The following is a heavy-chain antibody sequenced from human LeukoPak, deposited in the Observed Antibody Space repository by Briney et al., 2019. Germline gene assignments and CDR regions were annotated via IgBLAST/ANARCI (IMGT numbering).Heavy chain of an antibody. CDR3: ARLSSGYYDSSGY. Sequence: SGGSLTLSCAASGFTLSDHYMDWLRQAPGQGLEWVGHSRNKANSYTTIYAASVKGRFTISRDDSQNSLYLQMNSLKTEDTALYYCARLSSGYYDSSGYWGQGTLVTVSS. D-gene: IGHD3-22*01. CDR1: GFTLSDHY. CDR2: SRNKANSYTT. V-gene: IGHV3-72*01. J-gene: IGHJ4*02.